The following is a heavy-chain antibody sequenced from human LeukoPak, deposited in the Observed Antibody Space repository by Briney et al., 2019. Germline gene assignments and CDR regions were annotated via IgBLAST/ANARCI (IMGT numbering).Heavy chain of an antibody. J-gene: IGHJ4*02. CDR3: ARVGSSSGSGSYPFDY. D-gene: IGHD3-10*01. V-gene: IGHV3-53*04. Sequence: GGSLRLSCAASGFTVNSNYMSWVRQAPGKGLEWVSIIYSADSTYYADSVKGRFTISRHNSKNTLYLQVNSLRAEDTAVYYCARVGSSSGSGSYPFDYWGQGTLVTVSS. CDR1: GFTVNSNY. CDR2: IYSADST.